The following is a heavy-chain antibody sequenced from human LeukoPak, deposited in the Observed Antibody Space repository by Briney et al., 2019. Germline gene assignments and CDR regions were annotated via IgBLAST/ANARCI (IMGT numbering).Heavy chain of an antibody. CDR1: GYTFTGYN. J-gene: IGHJ5*02. CDR2: INPNSGGT. Sequence: ASVKVSCKASGYTFTGYNMHWVRQAPGQGLGWMGWINPNSGGTNYAQTFQGRVTMTRDTAISTAYMELSRLRSDDTAVYYCARHVWGVINWFDPWGQGTLVTVSS. CDR3: ARHVWGVINWFDP. D-gene: IGHD3-16*01. V-gene: IGHV1-2*02.